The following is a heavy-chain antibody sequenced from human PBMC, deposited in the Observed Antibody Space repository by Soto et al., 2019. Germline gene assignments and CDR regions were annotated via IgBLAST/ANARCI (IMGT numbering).Heavy chain of an antibody. J-gene: IGHJ3*02. CDR1: GFTFSSYW. Sequence: GGSLRLSCAAPGFTFSSYWMSWVRQAPGKGLEWVANIKQDGSEKYYVDSVKGRFTISRDNAKNSLYLQMNSLRAEDTAVYYCARCGTTVTDAFDIWGQGTMVTVSS. V-gene: IGHV3-7*01. D-gene: IGHD4-17*01. CDR3: ARCGTTVTDAFDI. CDR2: IKQDGSEK.